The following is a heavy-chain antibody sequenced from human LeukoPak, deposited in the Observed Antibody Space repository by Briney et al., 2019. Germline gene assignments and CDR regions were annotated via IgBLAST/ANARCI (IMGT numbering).Heavy chain of an antibody. CDR1: GFTFSSYA. CDR3: AKDSYYYGSGIQMFDY. J-gene: IGHJ4*02. Sequence: TGGSLRLSCAASGFTFSSYAMSWVRQAPGKGLEWVSAISGSGGSTYYADSVKGRFTISRDNSKNTLYLQMNSLRAGDTAVYYCAKDSYYYGSGIQMFDYWGQGTLVTVSS. CDR2: ISGSGGST. V-gene: IGHV3-23*01. D-gene: IGHD3-10*01.